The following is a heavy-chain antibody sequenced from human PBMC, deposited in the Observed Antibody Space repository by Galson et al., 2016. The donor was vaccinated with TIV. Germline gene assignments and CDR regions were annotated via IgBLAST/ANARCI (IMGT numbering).Heavy chain of an antibody. CDR2: VYNGDVT. J-gene: IGHJ5*02. V-gene: IGHV4-59*08. CDR1: GASISADY. CDR3: ARHWDT. Sequence: LSLTCAVSGASISADYWSWIRQPPGGRLEWIAYVYNGDVTNYNPSLKSRLTMSADTSKNHFSLRLTSVTAADTAVYYCARHWDTWGQGTLVTVSS.